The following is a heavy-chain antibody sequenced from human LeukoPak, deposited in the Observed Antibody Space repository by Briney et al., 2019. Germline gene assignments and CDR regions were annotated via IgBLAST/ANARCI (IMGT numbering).Heavy chain of an antibody. V-gene: IGHV4-30-4*01. D-gene: IGHD3-10*01. CDR1: GGSISSGDYY. J-gene: IGHJ6*04. CDR2: IYYSGST. CDR3: ARDLPPYYGSGSYDYYYYGMDV. Sequence: SETLSLTCTVSGGSISSGDYYWSWIRQPPGKGLEWIGYIYYSGSTYYNPSLKSRVTISVDTSKNQFSLKLSSVTAADTAVHYCARDLPPYYGSGSYDYYYYGMDVWGKGTTVTVSS.